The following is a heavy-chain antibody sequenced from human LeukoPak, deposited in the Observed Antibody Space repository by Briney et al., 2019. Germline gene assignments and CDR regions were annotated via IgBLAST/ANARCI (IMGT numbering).Heavy chain of an antibody. J-gene: IGHJ4*02. V-gene: IGHV3-23*01. CDR2: VSESGAGT. CDR3: AKRSGYCSTISCYHLFDY. Sequence: GGSLRLSCAASGFTFNIYAMTWVRQAPGKELEWVSTVSESGAGTYYAGSVKGRFTISRDSSKNTLYLQMNSLRVEDTAVYYCAKRSGYCSTISCYHLFDYWGQGTLVTVSS. D-gene: IGHD2-2*01. CDR1: GFTFNIYA.